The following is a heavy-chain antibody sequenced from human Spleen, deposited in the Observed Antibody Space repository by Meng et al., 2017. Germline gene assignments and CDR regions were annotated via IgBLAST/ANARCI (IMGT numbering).Heavy chain of an antibody. Sequence: VALRQCGPGPLDPSAPLSPPCAFPGGSVLDSNWWILVRRFPGKGLEWIGDIFYTGTTNYNPSLKRRVTLSVDKSKHQFSLTLTSVTAADTATYYCAGVDVDTGVPSWGQGTLVTVSS. CDR3: AGVDVDTGVPS. CDR2: IFYTGTT. D-gene: IGHD5-18*01. V-gene: IGHV4-4*02. J-gene: IGHJ5*02. CDR1: GGSVLDSNW.